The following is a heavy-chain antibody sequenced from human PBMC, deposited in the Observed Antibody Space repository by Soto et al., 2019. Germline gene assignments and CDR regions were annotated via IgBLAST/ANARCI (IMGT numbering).Heavy chain of an antibody. CDR1: GGSVSSGSYY. Sequence: PSETLSLTCTVSGGSVSSGSYYWSWIRQPPGKGLEWIGYIYYSGSTNYNPSLKSRVTISVDTSKNQFSLKLSSVTAADTAVYYCARVGFGVVNTFDYWGQGTLVTVSS. J-gene: IGHJ4*02. D-gene: IGHD3-3*01. CDR2: IYYSGST. CDR3: ARVGFGVVNTFDY. V-gene: IGHV4-61*01.